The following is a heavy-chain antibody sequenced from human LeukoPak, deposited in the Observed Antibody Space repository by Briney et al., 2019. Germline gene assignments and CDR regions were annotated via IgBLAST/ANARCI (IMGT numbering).Heavy chain of an antibody. J-gene: IGHJ4*02. CDR3: ARDQVDRRITIFGVVRPEAGLIDY. CDR2: ISSSGSTI. D-gene: IGHD3-3*01. CDR1: GFTFSDYY. Sequence: GGSLRLSCAASGFTFSDYYMSWIRQAPGKGLEWVSYISSSGSTIYYADSVKGRFTISRDNAKNSLYLQMNSLRAEDTAVYYCARDQVDRRITIFGVVRPEAGLIDYWGQGTLVTVSS. V-gene: IGHV3-11*04.